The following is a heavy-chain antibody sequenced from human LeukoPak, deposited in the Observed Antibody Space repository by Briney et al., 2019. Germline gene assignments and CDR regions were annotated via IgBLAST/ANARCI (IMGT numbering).Heavy chain of an antibody. CDR1: GFTVSSNC. CDR3: AKSPYYYDSSGHHY. D-gene: IGHD3-22*01. J-gene: IGHJ4*02. CDR2: ISGSGGST. Sequence: GGSLRLSCAASGFTVSSNCMSWVRQAPGKGLEWVSAISGSGGSTYYADSVKGRFTISRDNSKNTLYLQMNSLRAEDTAVYYCAKSPYYYDSSGHHYWGQGTLVTVSS. V-gene: IGHV3-23*01.